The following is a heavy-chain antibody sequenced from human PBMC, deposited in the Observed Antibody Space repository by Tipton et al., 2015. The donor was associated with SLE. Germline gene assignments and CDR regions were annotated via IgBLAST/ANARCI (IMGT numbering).Heavy chain of an antibody. D-gene: IGHD7-27*01. J-gene: IGHJ6*03. Sequence: QSGAEVKKPGSSVKVSCKASGGTFSSYAISWVRQAPGQGLEWMGGIIPIFGTANYAQKSQGRVTITTDESTSTAYMEVSSLRSEDTAVYYCARDLLTGEDYYYYMDVWGKGTTVTVSS. CDR2: IIPIFGTA. V-gene: IGHV1-69*05. CDR1: GGTFSSYA. CDR3: ARDLLTGEDYYYYMDV.